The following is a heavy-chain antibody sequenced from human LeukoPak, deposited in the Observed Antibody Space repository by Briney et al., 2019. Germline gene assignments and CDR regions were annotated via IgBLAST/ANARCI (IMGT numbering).Heavy chain of an antibody. V-gene: IGHV1-18*01. Sequence: ASVKVSCKASGYTFTSYGISWVRQAPGQGLEWMGWISAYNDNTKYAQKVLGRVTMTTDTSTSTAYMELRSLRSDDTAVYYCARGGLVVVVAATPSTTPGLLHWLDPWGQGTLVSVSS. CDR2: ISAYNDNT. CDR1: GYTFTSYG. D-gene: IGHD2-15*01. J-gene: IGHJ5*02. CDR3: ARGGLVVVVAATPSTTPGLLHWLDP.